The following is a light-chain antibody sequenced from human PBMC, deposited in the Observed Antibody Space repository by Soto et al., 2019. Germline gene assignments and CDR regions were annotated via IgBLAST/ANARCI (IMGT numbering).Light chain of an antibody. V-gene: IGKV3-11*01. CDR1: QSVGSY. CDR3: QQRSNWPPLT. J-gene: IGKJ4*01. Sequence: EIVLRQSPVTLSLSPGERATLSCRASQSVGSYLAWYQQKPGQAPRLLIYDASNRATGIPTRFSGSGSGTDFTVTINSLEPEDFAVYYCQQRSNWPPLTFGGGTKVEIK. CDR2: DAS.